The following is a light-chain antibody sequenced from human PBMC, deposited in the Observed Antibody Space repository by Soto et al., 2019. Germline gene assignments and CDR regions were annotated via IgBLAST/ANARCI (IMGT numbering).Light chain of an antibody. CDR1: QSISSW. V-gene: IGKV1-5*01. Sequence: DIQVTQSPSTLSASVGDRVTITCRASQSISSWLAWYQQKPGKAPKLLIYDASSLESGVPSRFSGSGSGTEFTLTISSLQPDDFATYYCQQYDSYSFGQGTRWISN. CDR3: QQYDSYS. CDR2: DAS. J-gene: IGKJ1*01.